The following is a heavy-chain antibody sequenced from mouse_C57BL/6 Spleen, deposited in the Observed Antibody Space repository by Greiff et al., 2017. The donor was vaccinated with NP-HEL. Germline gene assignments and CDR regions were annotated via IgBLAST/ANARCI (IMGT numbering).Heavy chain of an antibody. CDR3: ARGGLVVADTSFAY. Sequence: VQLKESGPGMVKPSQSLSLTCTVTGYSITSGYDWHWIRHFPGNKLEWMGYISYSGSTNYNPSLKSRISITHDTSKNHFFLKLNSVTTEDTATDYCARGGLVVADTSFAYWGQGTLVTVSA. CDR1: GYSITSGYD. J-gene: IGHJ3*01. CDR2: ISYSGST. D-gene: IGHD1-1*01. V-gene: IGHV3-1*01.